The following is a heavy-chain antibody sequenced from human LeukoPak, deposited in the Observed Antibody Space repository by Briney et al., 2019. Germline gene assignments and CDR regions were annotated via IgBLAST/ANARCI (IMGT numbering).Heavy chain of an antibody. J-gene: IGHJ5*02. Sequence: ASVKVSCKASGGTFSSYAISWVRQAPGQGLEWMGGIIPIFGTANYAQKFQGRVTITADEPTSTAYMELSSLRSEDTAVYYCASGGRGYSSSWSSWFDPWGQGTLVTVSS. D-gene: IGHD6-13*01. CDR1: GGTFSSYA. CDR3: ASGGRGYSSSWSSWFDP. CDR2: IIPIFGTA. V-gene: IGHV1-69*13.